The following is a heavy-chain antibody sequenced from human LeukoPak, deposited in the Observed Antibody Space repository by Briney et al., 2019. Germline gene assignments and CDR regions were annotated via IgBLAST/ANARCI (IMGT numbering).Heavy chain of an antibody. D-gene: IGHD4-17*01. CDR1: GFSFSDSY. V-gene: IGHV3-11*01. Sequence: PGGSLRLSCSASGFSFSDSYMNWFRLSPEKGLEWIAYITSSGATTEYADSVKGRFTISRVNAKNSMYLQMNSLRPEDTAVYYCARDPDYGDSYWGQGTLVTVSS. J-gene: IGHJ4*02. CDR3: ARDPDYGDSY. CDR2: ITSSGATT.